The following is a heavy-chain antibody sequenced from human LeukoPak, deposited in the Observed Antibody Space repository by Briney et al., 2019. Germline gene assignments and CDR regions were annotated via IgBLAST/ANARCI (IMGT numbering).Heavy chain of an antibody. CDR2: VIPIFGTA. D-gene: IGHD3-10*01. CDR3: ARGITMVREGFDY. J-gene: IGHJ4*02. Sequence: GASVKVSCKASGGTFSSYAISWVRQAPGQGLEWMGGVIPIFGTANYAQKFQGRVTITADESTSTAYMELSSLRSEDTAVYYCARGITMVREGFDYWGQGTLVTVSS. V-gene: IGHV1-69*13. CDR1: GGTFSSYA.